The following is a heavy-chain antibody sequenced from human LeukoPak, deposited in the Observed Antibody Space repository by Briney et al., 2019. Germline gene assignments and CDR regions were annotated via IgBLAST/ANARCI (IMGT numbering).Heavy chain of an antibody. CDR3: ARELAWGSSSVWFDP. CDR2: IIHSGST. J-gene: IGHJ5*02. D-gene: IGHD6-6*01. V-gene: IGHV4-34*12. Sequence: KASQTLSLTCAVYGGSFGGYYWSWIRQPPGKGLEWIGEIIHSGSTNYNPSLKSRVTISVDTSKNQFSLKLSSVTAADTAVYYCARELAWGSSSVWFDPWGQGTLVTVSS. CDR1: GGSFGGYY.